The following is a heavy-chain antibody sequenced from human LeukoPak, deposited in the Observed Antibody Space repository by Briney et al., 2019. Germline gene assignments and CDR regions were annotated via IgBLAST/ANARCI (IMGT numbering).Heavy chain of an antibody. CDR3: ARPITMVRGHNAFDI. CDR1: GFTVSTNC. D-gene: IGHD3-10*01. V-gene: IGHV3-53*04. Sequence: GGSLRLSCAASGFTVSTNCMTRVRQAPGKGLEWVSTIYSRGTTYYADSVMGRFTISRHNSRNTLYLQMNSLRAEDTAVYYCARPITMVRGHNAFDIWGQGTMVTVSS. CDR2: IYSRGTT. J-gene: IGHJ3*02.